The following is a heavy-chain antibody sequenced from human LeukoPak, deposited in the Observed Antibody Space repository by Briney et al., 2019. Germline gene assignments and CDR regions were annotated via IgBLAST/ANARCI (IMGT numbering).Heavy chain of an antibody. J-gene: IGHJ4*02. CDR1: GYSFTSYY. D-gene: IGHD6-19*01. CDR2: INPSDGST. V-gene: IGHV1-46*01. Sequence: GASVKVSCKASGYSFTSYYIHWVRQAPGQGLEWMGIINPSDGSTSYAQKFQGRVTMTRDTSISTAYMELSRLRSDDTAVYYCARGGQWLYYFDYWGQGTLVTVSS. CDR3: ARGGQWLYYFDY.